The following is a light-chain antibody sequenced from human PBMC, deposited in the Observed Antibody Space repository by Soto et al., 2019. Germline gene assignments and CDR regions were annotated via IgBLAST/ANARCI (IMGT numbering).Light chain of an antibody. Sequence: DIQMTQSPSSLSASVGDRVTITCRASQSISSYLNWYQQKPGKAPKLLIYAASSLQSGVPSRFRRSGTRTEFTLTISSLHPDDFATYYCQQYNVYSRTFGQGTKVDIK. CDR2: AAS. J-gene: IGKJ1*01. V-gene: IGKV1-39*01. CDR1: QSISSY. CDR3: QQYNVYSRT.